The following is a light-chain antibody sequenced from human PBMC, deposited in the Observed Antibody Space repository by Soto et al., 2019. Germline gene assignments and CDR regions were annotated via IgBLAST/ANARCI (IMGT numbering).Light chain of an antibody. CDR2: RSS. V-gene: IGKV1-39*01. CDR1: QSISTY. Sequence: DIQMTQSPSSLSVSIGDRVIITCRASQSISTYSNSYQYKPGKAPRLVIFRSSTLQSGVPSRFSGRGSGTDFTLTISSLQPEDFATDFCQQTFSPYVSFGGGTRVEI. J-gene: IGKJ4*01. CDR3: QQTFSPYVS.